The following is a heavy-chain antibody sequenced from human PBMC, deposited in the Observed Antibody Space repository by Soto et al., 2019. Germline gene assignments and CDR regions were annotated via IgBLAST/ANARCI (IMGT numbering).Heavy chain of an antibody. CDR1: GFTFNNYG. CDR3: ARRQIPPPTRGAANARGGMDV. V-gene: IGHV3-33*01. CDR2: IWNDGSNS. D-gene: IGHD6-13*01. J-gene: IGHJ6*02. Sequence: QVQLVESGGGVVQPGRSLRLSCAASGFTFNNYGMHWVRQAPGKGLEWLAVIWNDGSNSSYANSGKGRFTISRDNSKNTLYLQMSSLRAEDTAVYYCARRQIPPPTRGAANARGGMDVWGQGTTVTVSS.